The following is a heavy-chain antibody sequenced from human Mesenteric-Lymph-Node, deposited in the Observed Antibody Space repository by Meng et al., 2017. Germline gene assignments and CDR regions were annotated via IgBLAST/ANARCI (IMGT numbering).Heavy chain of an antibody. J-gene: IGHJ5*02. D-gene: IGHD3-16*01. Sequence: QVQLVQSGAELRTPGSSVKVSCKTSGDPLDIKTITWVRQAPGQGLEWMGRIPAVLGITKYAQMFQGRITITADKSTSTVYMELSSLRTEDTAVYYCARGGDWFGPWGQGTLVTVSS. CDR2: IPAVLGIT. CDR3: ARGGDWFGP. V-gene: IGHV1-69*02. CDR1: GDPLDIKT.